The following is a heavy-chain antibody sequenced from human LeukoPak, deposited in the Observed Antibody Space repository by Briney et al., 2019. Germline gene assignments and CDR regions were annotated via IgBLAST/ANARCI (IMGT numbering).Heavy chain of an antibody. V-gene: IGHV3-30*18. Sequence: GGSLRLSCAASGFTFSNYWMSWVRQAPGKGLEGVAVISYDGSNKYYADSVKGRFTISRDNSKNTLYLQMNSLRAEDTAVYYCAKDLSIAVAGINYWGQGTLVTVSS. CDR3: AKDLSIAVAGINY. D-gene: IGHD6-19*01. CDR2: ISYDGSNK. CDR1: GFTFSNYW. J-gene: IGHJ4*02.